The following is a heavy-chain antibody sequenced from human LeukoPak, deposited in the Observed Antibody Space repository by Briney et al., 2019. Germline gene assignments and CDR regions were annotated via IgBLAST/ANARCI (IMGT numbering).Heavy chain of an antibody. CDR1: GFSLTDYA. J-gene: IGHJ4*02. CDR2: ISSSGNYI. Sequence: PGGSLRLSCEVFGFSLTDYAINWVRQAPGKGLEWLSSISSSGNYIYYLDSVKGRFSISRDTSKNSAYLQMSSLSAEDTAVYYCARRSGSPFDYWGRGALVTVSS. V-gene: IGHV3-21*01. CDR3: ARRSGSPFDY. D-gene: IGHD1-26*01.